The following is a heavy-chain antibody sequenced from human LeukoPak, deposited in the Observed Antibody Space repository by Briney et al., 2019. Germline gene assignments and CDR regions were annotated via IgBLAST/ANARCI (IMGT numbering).Heavy chain of an antibody. J-gene: IGHJ4*02. CDR3: ARVRSGWYEDY. D-gene: IGHD6-19*01. CDR2: ISYDGSNE. CDR1: GFTFSSYV. V-gene: IGHV3-30*04. Sequence: GGSLRLSCAASGFTFSSYVMHWVRQAPGKGLEWVAIISYDGSNEYYADSVKGRFTISRDNSKNTLYLQMNSLRAEDTAVYYCARVRSGWYEDYWGQGTLVTVSS.